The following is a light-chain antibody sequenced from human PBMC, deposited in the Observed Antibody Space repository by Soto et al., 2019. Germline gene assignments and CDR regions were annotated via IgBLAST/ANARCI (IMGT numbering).Light chain of an antibody. CDR2: GAS. CDR3: QQYGTSPQT. Sequence: EIVLAQSPGTLSLSPGESATLSCRASQSVSSSFLAWYQQKAGQAPRLLIYGASRRATGIPDRVSGSGSGTDFTLTISRLEPEDSAVYYCQQYGTSPQTFGQGTKVDIK. V-gene: IGKV3-20*01. CDR1: QSVSSSF. J-gene: IGKJ1*01.